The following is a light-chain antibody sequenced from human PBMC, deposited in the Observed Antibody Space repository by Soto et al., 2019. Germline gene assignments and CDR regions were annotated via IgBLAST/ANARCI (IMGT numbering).Light chain of an antibody. Sequence: DIQMTQSPSSLSASVGDRVTITCRASESISRHLNWYQQKPGKAPKILIYAASSLQNGVPSRFRGSGSGKDFTLTITHLQPEDFATYYCQQTYSTLSITFGQGTRLDI. CDR1: ESISRH. CDR3: QQTYSTLSIT. J-gene: IGKJ5*01. CDR2: AAS. V-gene: IGKV1-39*01.